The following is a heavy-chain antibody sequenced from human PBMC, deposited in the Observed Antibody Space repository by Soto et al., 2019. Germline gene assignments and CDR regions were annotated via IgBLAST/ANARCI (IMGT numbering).Heavy chain of an antibody. CDR3: AKHPDSRSS. V-gene: IGHV3-23*01. CDR2: ISGRGSST. D-gene: IGHD2-2*01. Sequence: GGSLRLPCAASGFTVSRQAMSWLRQASGKGLEWVSAISGRGSSTDYADSLKGRFTIPRDXSKNTLYLPMNSLRAEDSAVYCCAKHPDSRSSWGRRAMETVSS. J-gene: IGHJ4*02. CDR1: GFTVSRQA.